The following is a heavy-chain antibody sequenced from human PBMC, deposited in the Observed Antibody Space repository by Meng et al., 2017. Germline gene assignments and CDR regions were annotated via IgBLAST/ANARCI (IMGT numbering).Heavy chain of an antibody. J-gene: IGHJ4*02. CDR1: ECIFRNYE. Sequence: QVQVLEPGGAVFPPERSLTLYCAAYECIFRNYEVHWLRQAPGKGLDGVACYKKDGRRKYYLGSVRGRFTISRDNSNNTLYLEMNSLRSEDTALYYCARDFDYWGQGTLVTVSS. CDR3: ARDFDY. V-gene: IGHV3-30*16. CDR2: YKKDGRRK.